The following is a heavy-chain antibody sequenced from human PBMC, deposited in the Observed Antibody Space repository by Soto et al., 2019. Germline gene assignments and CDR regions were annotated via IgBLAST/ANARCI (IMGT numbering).Heavy chain of an antibody. CDR3: ARGSGPADY. CDR2: IYWDDDK. Sequence: QITLKESGPTLVKPTQTLTLTCTFSGFSLSTTGVGVGWIRQPPGKALEWLALIYWDDDKRYSPSLKSRLTITKDPSKNQAVLTMTNMDPVDTATYYCARGSGPADYWGQGTLVTVSS. V-gene: IGHV2-5*02. D-gene: IGHD3-10*01. CDR1: GFSLSTTGVG. J-gene: IGHJ4*02.